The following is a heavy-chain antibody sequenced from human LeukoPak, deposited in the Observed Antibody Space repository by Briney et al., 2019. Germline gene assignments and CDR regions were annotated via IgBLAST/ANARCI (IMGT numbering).Heavy chain of an antibody. CDR3: ARESGSAGDFDY. CDR1: GFTFSSYA. D-gene: IGHD1-26*01. CDR2: ISVSGGNT. V-gene: IGHV3-23*01. Sequence: GRSLRLSCAASGFTFSSYAMSWVRQAPGKGLEWVSPISVSGGNTYYADSVKGRFTISRDNSRNTLYLQMNSLRAEDTAVYYCARESGSAGDFDYWGQGTLVTVSS. J-gene: IGHJ4*02.